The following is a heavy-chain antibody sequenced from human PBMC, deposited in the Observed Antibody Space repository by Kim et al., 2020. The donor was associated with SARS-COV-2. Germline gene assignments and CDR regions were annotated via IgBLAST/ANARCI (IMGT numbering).Heavy chain of an antibody. D-gene: IGHD2-15*01. J-gene: IGHJ6*02. Sequence: SETLSLTCAVYGGSFSGYYWSWIRQPPGKGLEWIGEINHSGSTNYNPSLKSRVTISVDTSKNQFSLKLSSVTAADTAVYYCARGGRRLDIVVVVAAQYGMDVWGQGTTVTVSS. V-gene: IGHV4-34*01. CDR1: GGSFSGYY. CDR3: ARGGRRLDIVVVVAAQYGMDV. CDR2: INHSGST.